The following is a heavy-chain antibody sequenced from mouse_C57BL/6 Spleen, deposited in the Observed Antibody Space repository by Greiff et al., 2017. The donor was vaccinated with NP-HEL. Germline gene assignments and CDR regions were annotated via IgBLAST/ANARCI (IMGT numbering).Heavy chain of an antibody. J-gene: IGHJ4*01. CDR3: TRYQEAMDY. V-gene: IGHV1-15*01. CDR2: IDPETGGT. Sequence: VQLQQSGAELVRPGASVTLSCKASGYTFTDYEMHWVKQTPVLGLEWIGAIDPETGGTAYNQKFKGKAILTADKSSSTAYMELRSLTSEDSAVYYCTRYQEAMDYWGQGTSVTVSS. CDR1: GYTFTDYE.